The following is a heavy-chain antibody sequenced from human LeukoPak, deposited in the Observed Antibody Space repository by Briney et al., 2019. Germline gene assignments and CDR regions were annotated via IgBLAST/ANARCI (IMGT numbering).Heavy chain of an antibody. D-gene: IGHD3-3*01. V-gene: IGHV1-69*05. CDR3: ARGFSPRPDYDFWSGYVDV. CDR1: GGTFSSYA. Sequence: GSSAKVSCKASGGTFSSYAISWVRQAPGQGLERMGGIIPIFGTANYAQKFQGRVTITMDESTSTAYMELSSLRSEDTAVYYCARGFSPRPDYDFWSGYVDVWGKGTTVTVSS. CDR2: IIPIFGTA. J-gene: IGHJ6*04.